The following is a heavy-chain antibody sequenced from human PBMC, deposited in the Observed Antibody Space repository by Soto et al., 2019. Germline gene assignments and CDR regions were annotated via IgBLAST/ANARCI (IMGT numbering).Heavy chain of an antibody. D-gene: IGHD6-19*01. Sequence: EVQMVESGGGLVQPGGSLRLSCATSGFTFSSYWMSWVRQAPGKGLEWVANIKHDGSEKYYVGSVKGRFTISRDNAKNCLYLQMNSLRAEDTAMYYCARDFGGEIAVACVGFDYCGQGTLVTVSS. CDR3: ARDFGGEIAVACVGFDY. V-gene: IGHV3-7*03. CDR1: GFTFSSYW. CDR2: IKHDGSEK. J-gene: IGHJ4*02.